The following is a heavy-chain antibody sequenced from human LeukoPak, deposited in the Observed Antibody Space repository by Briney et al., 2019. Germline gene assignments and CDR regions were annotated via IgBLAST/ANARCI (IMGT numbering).Heavy chain of an antibody. V-gene: IGHV4-59*08. CDR2: IYYNGYT. J-gene: IGHJ4*02. CDR1: GASISNCY. Sequence: SETLSLTCTVSGASISNCYWTWIRQPPGKGLEWIGYIYYNGYTDYNPSLKSRVTISLDTSKNQFSLKLSSVTAADTAVYYCATVPGDYWGQGTLVTVSS. CDR3: ATVPGDY. D-gene: IGHD6-19*01.